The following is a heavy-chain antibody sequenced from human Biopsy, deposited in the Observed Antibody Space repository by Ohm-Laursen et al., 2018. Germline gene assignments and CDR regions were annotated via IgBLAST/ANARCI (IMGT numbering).Heavy chain of an antibody. CDR2: IYDRGSTA. Sequence: GTLSLTCTVSGDSVSSGSFYWTWNPHPPGQGLEYIGYIYDRGSTANYNPSLESRVTMSVDMPKNQISLRLSSVTAADTAIYDCASGVRGSGWPYFDPWGQGTLVTVSS. D-gene: IGHD6-19*01. CDR3: ASGVRGSGWPYFDP. V-gene: IGHV4-61*01. CDR1: GDSVSSGSFY. J-gene: IGHJ4*02.